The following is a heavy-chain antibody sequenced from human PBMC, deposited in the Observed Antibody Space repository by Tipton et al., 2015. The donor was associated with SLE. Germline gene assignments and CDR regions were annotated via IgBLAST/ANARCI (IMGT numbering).Heavy chain of an antibody. J-gene: IGHJ6*04. CDR2: MNPNSGNT. D-gene: IGHD2-15*01. V-gene: IGHV1-8*01. CDR1: GYTFTTYD. Sequence: QSGAEVKKPGASVKVSCKASGYTFTTYDINWVRQATGQGLEWMGWMNPNSGNTGYAQKLQGRVTMTRNTSMSTASMELGSLRSEDTAVYYCARVPVRTIGGFGRFRMDVWGKGTTVTVSS. CDR3: ARVPVRTIGGFGRFRMDV.